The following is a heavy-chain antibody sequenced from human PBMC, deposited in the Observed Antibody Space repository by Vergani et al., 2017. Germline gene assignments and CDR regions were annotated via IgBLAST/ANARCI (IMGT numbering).Heavy chain of an antibody. V-gene: IGHV4-61*02. Sequence: QVQLQESGPGLVKPSQTLSLTCTVSGGSISSGSYYWSWIRQPAGKGLEWIGRIYTSGSTNYNPSLKSRVTISVDTSKNQFSLKLSSVTAADTAVYYCARDRTTMAYYYYYYMDVWGKGTTVTVSS. CDR1: GGSISSGSYY. CDR3: ARDRTTMAYYYYYYMDV. CDR2: IYTSGST. J-gene: IGHJ6*03. D-gene: IGHD4-11*01.